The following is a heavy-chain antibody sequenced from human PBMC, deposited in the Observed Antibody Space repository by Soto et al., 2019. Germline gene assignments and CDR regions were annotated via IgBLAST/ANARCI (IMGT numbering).Heavy chain of an antibody. D-gene: IGHD6-13*01. Sequence: QVQLVESGGGVVQPGRSLRLSCAASGFTFSSYGMHWVRQAPGKGLEWVAVISYDGSNKYYADSVKGRFTISRDNSKNTLYLQMNSLRAEDTAVYYCAKEPGTGYYYYGMDVWGQGTTVTVSS. J-gene: IGHJ6*02. CDR1: GFTFSSYG. V-gene: IGHV3-30*18. CDR3: AKEPGTGYYYYGMDV. CDR2: ISYDGSNK.